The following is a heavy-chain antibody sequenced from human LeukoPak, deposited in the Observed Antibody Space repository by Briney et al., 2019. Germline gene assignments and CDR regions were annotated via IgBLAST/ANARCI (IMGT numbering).Heavy chain of an antibody. Sequence: PSETLSLTCTVSGGSISSSNYYWGWIRQPPGKGLEWIGSIYYSGSTYYNPSLKCRVTISVDTSKNQFSLKLSSVTAADTAVYYCARRPNIMDVWGQGTTVTVSS. D-gene: IGHD4/OR15-4a*01. CDR1: GGSISSSNYY. J-gene: IGHJ6*02. V-gene: IGHV4-39*01. CDR3: ARRPNIMDV. CDR2: IYYSGST.